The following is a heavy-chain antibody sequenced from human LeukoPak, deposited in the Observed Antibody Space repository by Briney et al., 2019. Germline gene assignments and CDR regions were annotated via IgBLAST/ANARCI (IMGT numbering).Heavy chain of an antibody. D-gene: IGHD3-10*02. CDR2: ISGSGDSA. Sequence: GGSLRLSCAASGFTFSNYAMRWVRQAPGKGLEWVSGISGSGDSAYYADSVKGRFTISRDNSKNTLYLQMNSLRAEDTAVYYCAELGITMIGGVWGKGTTVTISS. CDR1: GFTFSNYA. J-gene: IGHJ6*04. CDR3: AELGITMIGGV. V-gene: IGHV3-23*01.